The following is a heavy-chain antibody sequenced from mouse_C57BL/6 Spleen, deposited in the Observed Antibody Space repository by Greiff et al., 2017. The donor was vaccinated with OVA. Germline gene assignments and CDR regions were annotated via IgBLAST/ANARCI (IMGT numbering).Heavy chain of an antibody. V-gene: IGHV1-80*01. CDR1: GYAFSSYW. CDR2: IYPGDGDT. J-gene: IGHJ3*01. CDR3: ARKGELLNYGSGAWFAY. D-gene: IGHD1-1*01. Sequence: QVQLKESGAELVKPGASVKISCKASGYAFSSYWMNWVKQRPGKGLEWIGQIYPGDGDTNYNGKFKGKATLTADKSSSTAYMQLSSLTSEDSAVYFCARKGELLNYGSGAWFAYWGQGTLVTVSA.